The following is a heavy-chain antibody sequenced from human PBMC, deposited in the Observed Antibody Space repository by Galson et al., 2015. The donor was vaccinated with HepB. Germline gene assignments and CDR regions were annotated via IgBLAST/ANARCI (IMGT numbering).Heavy chain of an antibody. J-gene: IGHJ2*01. CDR2: IKSNADGGTT. CDR3: ATGWVDFDL. D-gene: IGHD5-24*01. Sequence: SLRLSCAASGFTFSNAWMSWVRQAPGEGLEWLGRIKSNADGGTTDYAAAVKGRFTISRDDSKNTLYLQVNSLKTEDTAVYYCATGWVDFDLWGRGTLVTVSP. V-gene: IGHV3-15*01. CDR1: GFTFSNAW.